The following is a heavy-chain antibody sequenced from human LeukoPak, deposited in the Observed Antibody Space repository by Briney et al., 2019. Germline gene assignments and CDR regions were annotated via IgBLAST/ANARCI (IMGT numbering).Heavy chain of an antibody. Sequence: SVKVSCKASGGTFSSYAISWVRQAPGQGLDWMGGIIPIFGTANYAQKSQGRVTITADESTSTAYMELSSLRSEDTAVYYCARGAYCGGDCYSYIDYWGQGTLVTVSS. CDR3: ARGAYCGGDCYSYIDY. CDR1: GGTFSSYA. CDR2: IIPIFGTA. J-gene: IGHJ4*02. V-gene: IGHV1-69*13. D-gene: IGHD2-21*01.